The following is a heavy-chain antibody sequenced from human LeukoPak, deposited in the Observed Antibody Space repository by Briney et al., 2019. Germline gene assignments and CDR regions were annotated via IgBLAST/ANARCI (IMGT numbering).Heavy chain of an antibody. CDR2: IYYSGST. Sequence: SETLSLTCTVSGGSISSSSNYWGWIRQPPWKGLEWIGSIYYSGSTYYNPSLKSRVTISVDTSKNQFSLKLSSVTAADTTVYYCTRHPSYGPFDYWGQGTLVTVSS. CDR1: GGSISSSSNY. D-gene: IGHD3-16*01. J-gene: IGHJ4*02. V-gene: IGHV4-39*01. CDR3: TRHPSYGPFDY.